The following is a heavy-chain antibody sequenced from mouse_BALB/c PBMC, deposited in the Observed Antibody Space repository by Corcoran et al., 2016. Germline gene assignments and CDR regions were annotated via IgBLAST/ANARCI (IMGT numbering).Heavy chain of an antibody. CDR3: ARLDY. Sequence: QIQLVQSGPELKKPGETVKISCKASGYTFTNYGMNWVKQAPGKGLKWMGWINTYTGVTTYEDDFKGRCAFSLETSASTAYLQINNLKNEDTATYCCARLDYWGQGTTLTASP. J-gene: IGHJ2*01. CDR2: INTYTGVT. V-gene: IGHV9-3-1*01. CDR1: GYTFTNYG.